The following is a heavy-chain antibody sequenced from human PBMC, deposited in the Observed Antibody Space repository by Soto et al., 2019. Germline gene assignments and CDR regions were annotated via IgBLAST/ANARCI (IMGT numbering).Heavy chain of an antibody. D-gene: IGHD3-16*01. CDR3: ARDLSWGSNGYDYMDV. J-gene: IGHJ6*03. Sequence: EVQLVESGGGLVQPGGSLRLSCATSGFILSDCVMNWVRQAPGKGLEWVSYISSSSSVIDYAVSVKGRFTVSRDNARNSLYLQMNSLRAEDTAVYYCARDLSWGSNGYDYMDVWGKGTTVTVSS. V-gene: IGHV3-48*01. CDR2: ISSSSSVI. CDR1: GFILSDCV.